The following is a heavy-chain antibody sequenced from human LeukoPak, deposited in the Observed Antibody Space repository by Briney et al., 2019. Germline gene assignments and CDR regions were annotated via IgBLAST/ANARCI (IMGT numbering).Heavy chain of an antibody. Sequence: GGSLRLSCAASGFTFSDYWMSWVRQAPGQGLEWVAKINQDGREQQYVDSVKGGFTISRDNSKISLFLQMDSLRAEDTAVYYCTGGALDYWGQGALVTVSS. CDR2: INQDGREQ. CDR3: TGGALDY. J-gene: IGHJ4*02. CDR1: GFTFSDYW. V-gene: IGHV3-7*04.